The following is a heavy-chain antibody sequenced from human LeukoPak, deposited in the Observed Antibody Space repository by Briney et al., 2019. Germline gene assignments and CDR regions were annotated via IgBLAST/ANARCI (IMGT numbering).Heavy chain of an antibody. CDR1: GGSISSGDYY. V-gene: IGHV4-31*03. CDR2: IYYSGIT. D-gene: IGHD2-2*01. CDR3: ARDKGSSSTSPRWFDP. Sequence: SETLSLTCTVSGGSISSGDYYWGWIRQYSGKGLEWIGYIYYSGITYYNPSLKSRVTISVDTSKNQFSLKLSSVTAADTAVYYCARDKGSSSTSPRWFDPWGQGTLVTVSS. J-gene: IGHJ5*02.